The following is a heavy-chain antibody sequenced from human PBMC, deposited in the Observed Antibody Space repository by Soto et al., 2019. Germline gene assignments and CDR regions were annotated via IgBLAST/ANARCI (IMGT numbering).Heavy chain of an antibody. Sequence: QVQLVESGGGVVQPGRSLRLSCAASGFTFSSYGMHWVRQAPGKGLEWVAVISYDGSNKYYADSVKGRFTISRDNSKNTLYLQMNSLRAKDTAVYYCAKDGGSGSYYLLDYWGQGALVTDSS. D-gene: IGHD3-10*01. CDR3: AKDGGSGSYYLLDY. CDR2: ISYDGSNK. CDR1: GFTFSSYG. V-gene: IGHV3-30*18. J-gene: IGHJ4*02.